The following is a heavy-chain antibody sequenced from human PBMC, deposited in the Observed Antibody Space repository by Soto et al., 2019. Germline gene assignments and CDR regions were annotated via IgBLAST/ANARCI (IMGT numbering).Heavy chain of an antibody. Sequence: SETLSLTCTVSGGSITSSYWSWIRRPPGKGLEWIAYIYDTGISGYTPSTSYNPSLKSPVTMSVDTSKSQFSLKLTSVTAADTAVYYCARGEDAFFYYGLDDWGRGITVTVSS. CDR3: ARGEDAFFYYGLDD. CDR1: GGSITSSY. V-gene: IGHV4-59*01. CDR2: IYDTGISGYTPST. J-gene: IGHJ6*02.